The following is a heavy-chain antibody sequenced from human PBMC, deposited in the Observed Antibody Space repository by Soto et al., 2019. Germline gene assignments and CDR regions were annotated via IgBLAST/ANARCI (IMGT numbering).Heavy chain of an antibody. D-gene: IGHD2-2*01. CDR2: IYHSGST. V-gene: IGHV4-4*02. CDR3: ARDIPGLNWFDP. CDR1: GGSISSSNW. Sequence: QVQLQESGPGLVKPSGTLSLTCAVSGGSISSSNWWSWVRQPPGKGLEWIGEIYHSGSTNYNPSLKSRVHITVNKSKNPFSLKLSSVTAADPAVYYCARDIPGLNWFDPWGQGTLVTVSS. J-gene: IGHJ5*02.